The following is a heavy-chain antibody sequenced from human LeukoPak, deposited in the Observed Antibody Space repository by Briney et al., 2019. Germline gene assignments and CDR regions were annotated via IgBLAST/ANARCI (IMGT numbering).Heavy chain of an antibody. CDR1: GGSIGSYY. Sequence: SETLSLTCTVSGGSIGSYYWSWIRQPPGKGLEWIGYIYYSGSTNYNPSLKSRVTISVDTSKNQFSLKLSSVTAADTAVYYCASNYYGSGSLDYWGQGNLVTVSS. CDR3: ASNYYGSGSLDY. CDR2: IYYSGST. V-gene: IGHV4-59*08. J-gene: IGHJ4*02. D-gene: IGHD3-10*01.